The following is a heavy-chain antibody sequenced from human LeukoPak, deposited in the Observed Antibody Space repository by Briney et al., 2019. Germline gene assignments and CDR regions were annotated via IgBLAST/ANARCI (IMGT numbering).Heavy chain of an antibody. V-gene: IGHV3-23*01. CDR1: GFIFSRHA. D-gene: IGHD2/OR15-2a*01. CDR3: AKRALSTAWYPGPSDY. CDR2: TGLESVHT. J-gene: IGHJ4*02. Sequence: GGSLRLSCAASGFIFSRHAMSWVRQAPGKGLEWVSTTGLESVHTLCADSVQGRFTISRDNSKNTLYLQMNSLRAEDTAIYYCAKRALSTAWYPGPSDYWGQGLLVTVSS.